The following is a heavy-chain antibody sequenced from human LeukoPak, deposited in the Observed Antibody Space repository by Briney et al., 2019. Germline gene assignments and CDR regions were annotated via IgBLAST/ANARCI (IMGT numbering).Heavy chain of an antibody. V-gene: IGHV1-3*01. CDR1: GYTFTSYA. CDR2: INAGNGNT. D-gene: IGHD3-9*01. Sequence: ASVKVFCKASGYTFTSYAMHWVRQAPGQRLEWIGWINAGNGNTKYSRKFQGRVTITRDTSASTAYMELSSLRSEDTALFFRQRTSYDILTGYYTLDYWGQGTLVTVSS. J-gene: IGHJ4*02. CDR3: QRTSYDILTGYYTLDY.